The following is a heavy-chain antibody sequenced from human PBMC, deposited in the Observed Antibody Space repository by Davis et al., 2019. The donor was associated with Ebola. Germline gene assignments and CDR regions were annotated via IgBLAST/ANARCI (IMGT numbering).Heavy chain of an antibody. CDR1: GGFISSSSYY. V-gene: IGHV4-39*01. CDR2: IYYSGST. J-gene: IGHJ6*04. Sequence: MPGGSLRLSCTVSGGFISSSSYYWGWIRQPPGKGLEWIGSIYYSGSTYYNPSLKSRVTISVDTSKNQFSLKVSSVTAADTAVYYCARMRNGGMDVWGKGTTVTVSS. CDR3: ARMRNGGMDV.